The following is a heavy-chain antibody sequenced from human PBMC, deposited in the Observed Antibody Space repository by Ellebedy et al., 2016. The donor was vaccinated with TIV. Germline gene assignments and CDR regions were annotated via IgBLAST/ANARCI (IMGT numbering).Heavy chain of an antibody. CDR2: ISSSSSYI. J-gene: IGHJ6*02. V-gene: IGHV3-21*01. D-gene: IGHD6-13*01. CDR1: GFTFSSYS. Sequence: GGSLRLXXAASGFTFSSYSMNWVRQAPGKGLEWVSSISSSSSYIYYADSVKGRFTISRDNAKNSLYLQMNSLRAEDTAVYYCARQQLVDFYYYYYGMDVWGQGTTVTVSS. CDR3: ARQQLVDFYYYYYGMDV.